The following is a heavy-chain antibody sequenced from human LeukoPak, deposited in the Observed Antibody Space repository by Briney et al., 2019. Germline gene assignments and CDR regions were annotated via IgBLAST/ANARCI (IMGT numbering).Heavy chain of an antibody. CDR2: ISGSGGST. CDR1: GFTFSSYA. D-gene: IGHD4-17*01. CDR3: AREVTNGDYSYWYFDL. V-gene: IGHV3-23*01. J-gene: IGHJ2*01. Sequence: GGSLRLSCAASGFTFSSYAMSWVRQAPGKGLEWVSAISGSGGSTYYADSVKGRFTISRDNSKNTLYLQMNSLRAEDTAVYYCAREVTNGDYSYWYFDLWGRGTLVTVSS.